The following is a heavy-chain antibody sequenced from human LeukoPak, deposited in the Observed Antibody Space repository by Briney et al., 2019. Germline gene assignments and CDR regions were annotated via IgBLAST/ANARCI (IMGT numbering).Heavy chain of an antibody. CDR1: GYTFTGYH. J-gene: IGHJ4*02. CDR3: ARDLGVATIGLDY. V-gene: IGHV1-18*04. CDR2: ISAYNGNT. Sequence: GASVKVSCKASGYTFTGYHMHWVRQAPGQGLEWMGWISAYNGNTNYAQKLQGRVTMTTDTSTSTAYMELRSLRSDDTAVYYCARDLGVATIGLDYWGQGTLVTVSS. D-gene: IGHD5-12*01.